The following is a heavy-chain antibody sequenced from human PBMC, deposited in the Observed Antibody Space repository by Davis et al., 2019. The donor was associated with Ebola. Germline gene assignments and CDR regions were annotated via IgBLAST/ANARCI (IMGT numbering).Heavy chain of an antibody. D-gene: IGHD5-18*01. V-gene: IGHV3-30*04. CDR2: ISTDGSTT. CDR1: GSSFHTYT. CDR3: AKSVDSAMVPTF. J-gene: IGHJ4*02. Sequence: PGGSLRLSCAASGSSFHTYTINWFRQAPGRGLEWLAVISTDGSTTFYADSVKGRFTISRDNSKNTLYLQMHSLRAEDTAVYYCAKSVDSAMVPTFWGQGTLVTVSS.